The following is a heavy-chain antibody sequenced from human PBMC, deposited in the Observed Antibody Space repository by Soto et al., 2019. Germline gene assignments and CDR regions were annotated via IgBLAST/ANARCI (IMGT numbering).Heavy chain of an antibody. CDR2: INHSGST. J-gene: IGHJ5*02. D-gene: IGHD3-10*01. CDR3: ARGPYGSGSYYKNWFDP. V-gene: IGHV4-34*01. Sequence: QVQLQQWGAGLLKPSETLSLTCAVYGGSFSGYYWSWIRQPPGKGLEWIGEINHSGSTNYNPSLKRRVTISVDTSKNQFALKLSSVTAADTAVYYCARGPYGSGSYYKNWFDPWGQGTLVTVSS. CDR1: GGSFSGYY.